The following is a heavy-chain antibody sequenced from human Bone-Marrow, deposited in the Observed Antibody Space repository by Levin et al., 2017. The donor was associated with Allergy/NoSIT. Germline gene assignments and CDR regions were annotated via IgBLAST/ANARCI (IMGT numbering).Heavy chain of an antibody. Sequence: GGSLRLSCAASGFTFSSAWMTWVRQAPGKGLEWVGRINSKTDGGTTDYAAPVKGRFSISRDDSKNTVYLQMNSLISEDTAVYYCTTRTISYCSGCSCYSGYYFDYWGQGALVTVSS. V-gene: IGHV3-15*01. J-gene: IGHJ4*02. CDR2: INSKTDGGTT. CDR3: TTRTISYCSGCSCYSGYYFDY. CDR1: GFTFSSAW. D-gene: IGHD2-15*01.